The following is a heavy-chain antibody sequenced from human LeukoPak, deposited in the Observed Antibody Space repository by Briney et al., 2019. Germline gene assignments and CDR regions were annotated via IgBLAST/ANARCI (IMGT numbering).Heavy chain of an antibody. CDR1: GGSIISSNYY. CDR2: IYQSGSGSS. J-gene: IGHJ4*02. CDR3: ASTLRFLPYRRFDY. V-gene: IGHV4-39*01. D-gene: IGHD3-3*01. Sequence: SETLSLTCSVSGGSIISSNYYWGWIRQPPGKGLEWIGSIYQSGSGSSYYNPSLKTRVTIFGDTSKNQFFLRLSSVTAADTAVYYCASTLRFLPYRRFDYWGQGTLVTVPS.